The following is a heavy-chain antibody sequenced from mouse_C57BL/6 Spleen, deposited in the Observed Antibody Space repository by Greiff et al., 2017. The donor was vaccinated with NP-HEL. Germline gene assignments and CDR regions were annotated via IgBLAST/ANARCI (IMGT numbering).Heavy chain of an antibody. J-gene: IGHJ2*01. CDR1: GFNIKDDY. CDR3: TKARANSLDY. V-gene: IGHV14-4*01. Sequence: EVKLVESGAELVRPGASVKLSCTASGFNIKDDYMHWVKQRPEQGLEWIGWIDPENGDTEYASKFQGKATITADTSSNTAYLQLSSLTSEDTAVYYCTKARANSLDYWGQGTTLTVSS. CDR2: IDPENGDT. D-gene: IGHD3-3*01.